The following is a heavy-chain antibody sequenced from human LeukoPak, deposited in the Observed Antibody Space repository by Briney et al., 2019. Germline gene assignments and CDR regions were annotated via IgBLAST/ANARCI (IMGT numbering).Heavy chain of an antibody. J-gene: IGHJ4*02. CDR2: ISGSGGST. CDR3: AKHADGSGRPRAGFDH. D-gene: IGHD3-22*01. CDR1: GFTFNYA. V-gene: IGHV3-23*01. Sequence: SGGSLSLSCAASGFTFNYAMTWARQPPGKGLEWGSAISGSGGSTYYADSVKGRFTISKDNSKNTLYLLMSSLRPEDTAVYYCAKHADGSGRPRAGFDHWGQGTLVTVSS.